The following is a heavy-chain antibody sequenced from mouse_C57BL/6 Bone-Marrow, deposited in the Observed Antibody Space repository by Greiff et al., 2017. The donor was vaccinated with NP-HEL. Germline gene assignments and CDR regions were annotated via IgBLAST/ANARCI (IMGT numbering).Heavy chain of an antibody. CDR3: TSITTVVATSPDY. V-gene: IGHV14-4*01. CDR2: IDPENGDT. CDR1: GFNIKDDY. J-gene: IGHJ2*01. Sequence: VQLQQSGAELVRPGASVKLSCTASGFNIKDDYMHWVKQRPEQGLEWIGWIDPENGDTEDASKFQGKATITADTSSNTAYLQLSSLTSEDTAVYYCTSITTVVATSPDYWGQGTTLTVSS. D-gene: IGHD1-1*01.